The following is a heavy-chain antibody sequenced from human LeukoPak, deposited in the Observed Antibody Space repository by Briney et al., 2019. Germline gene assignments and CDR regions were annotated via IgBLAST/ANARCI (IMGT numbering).Heavy chain of an antibody. D-gene: IGHD2-15*01. V-gene: IGHV3-23*01. CDR2: ITASGTDT. Sequence: GGSLRLSCTASGFSVSTYPMAWVRQAPGKGLQWVSTITASGTDTFYADSVKGRFTISRDNSKNTLYLQMNSLRAEDTAVYYCAKWGCSGGSCYPFDYWGQGTLVTVSS. CDR1: GFSVSTYP. CDR3: AKWGCSGGSCYPFDY. J-gene: IGHJ4*02.